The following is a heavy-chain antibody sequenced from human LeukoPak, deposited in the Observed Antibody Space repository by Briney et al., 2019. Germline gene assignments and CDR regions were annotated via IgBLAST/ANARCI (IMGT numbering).Heavy chain of an antibody. V-gene: IGHV3-23*01. D-gene: IGHD3-22*01. CDR3: AKEWFTYYYDSSGYFY. J-gene: IGHJ4*02. Sequence: GGSLRLSCAASGFTFSSYAMSWVRQAPGKGLEWVSAISGSGGSTYYADSVKGQFTISRDNSKNTLYLQMNSLRAEDTAVYYCAKEWFTYYYDSSGYFYWGQGTLVTVSS. CDR2: ISGSGGST. CDR1: GFTFSSYA.